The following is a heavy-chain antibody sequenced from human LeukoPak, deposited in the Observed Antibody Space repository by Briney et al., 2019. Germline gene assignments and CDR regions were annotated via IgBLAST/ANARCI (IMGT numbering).Heavy chain of an antibody. Sequence: SETLSLTCTVSGGSISSSSYYWGWIRQPPGKGLGWIGSIYYSGSTYYNPSHKSRVTMSVDTSKNQFSLKLSSVTAADTAVYYCASSRVGYFDYWGQGTLVTVSS. V-gene: IGHV4-39*07. CDR3: ASSRVGYFDY. J-gene: IGHJ4*02. D-gene: IGHD3-10*01. CDR1: GGSISSSSYY. CDR2: IYYSGST.